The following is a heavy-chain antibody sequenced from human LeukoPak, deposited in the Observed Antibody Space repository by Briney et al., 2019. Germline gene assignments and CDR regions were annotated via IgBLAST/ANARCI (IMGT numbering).Heavy chain of an antibody. CDR1: GGSFSGYY. Sequence: PSVTLSLTCVVYGGSFSGYYWSWIRQPPGKGLEWIGEINHSGSTNYNPSLKSRVTISVDTSKNQFSLKLSSVTAADTAVYYCARDKDYDYVWGSYRPTTHGYYFDYWGQGTLVTVSS. V-gene: IGHV4-34*01. J-gene: IGHJ4*02. CDR2: INHSGST. CDR3: ARDKDYDYVWGSYRPTTHGYYFDY. D-gene: IGHD3-16*02.